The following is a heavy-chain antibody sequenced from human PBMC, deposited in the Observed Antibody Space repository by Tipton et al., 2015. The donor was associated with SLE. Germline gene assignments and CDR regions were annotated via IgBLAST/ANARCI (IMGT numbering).Heavy chain of an antibody. CDR1: GGSISSHY. V-gene: IGHV4-59*11. CDR3: ARQDSSGYWSFDY. Sequence: TLSLTCTVSGGSISSHYWSWIRQPPGKGLEWIGYIYYSGSISYNPSLKSRVTISVDTSKNQFSLKLSSVTAADTAVYYCARQDSSGYWSFDYWGQGTLVTVSS. J-gene: IGHJ4*02. CDR2: IYYSGSI. D-gene: IGHD3-22*01.